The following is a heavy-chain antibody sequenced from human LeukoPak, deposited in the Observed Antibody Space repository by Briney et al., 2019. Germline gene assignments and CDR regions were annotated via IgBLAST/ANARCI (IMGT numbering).Heavy chain of an antibody. CDR3: ARARGDSSTWYGAH. CDR2: ISGHSGNT. Sequence: ASVRVSSKASGYTFTTDGVSGGRQAPGQRLERIGWISGHSGNTKYAQKFQGRVTMRADTSTSTAYMELRSQTSDDTAVYHCARARGDSSTWYGAHWGQGALVPVSS. V-gene: IGHV1-18*01. CDR1: GYTFTTDG. J-gene: IGHJ4*02. D-gene: IGHD6-13*01.